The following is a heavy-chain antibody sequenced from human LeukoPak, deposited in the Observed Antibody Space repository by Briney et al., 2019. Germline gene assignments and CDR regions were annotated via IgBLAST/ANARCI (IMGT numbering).Heavy chain of an antibody. V-gene: IGHV4-59*08. J-gene: IGHJ4*02. D-gene: IGHD3-22*01. Sequence: SETLSLTCIVSGDSISTYYWSWIRQPPGKGLEWIGCIYSNAITNYDPSLKSRVTMSVDTSKNQFSLRLSSVTAADTAVYYCARHYYDENSGYYYGYYFDCWGQGTLVTVSS. CDR2: IYSNAIT. CDR1: GDSISTYY. CDR3: ARHYYDENSGYYYGYYFDC.